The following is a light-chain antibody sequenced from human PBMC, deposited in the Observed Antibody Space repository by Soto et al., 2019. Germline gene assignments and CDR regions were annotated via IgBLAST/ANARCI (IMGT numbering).Light chain of an antibody. CDR3: QQYSKWPIT. Sequence: EMVITQSPAILSWCGGESATLSCRASQSVNSNYLAWYQQHPGQPPRLLIYGISTRATGIPARFSGSGSGTEFSLTISSLQSEDFAVYYCQQYSKWPITFGQGTRLEI. CDR2: GIS. CDR1: QSVNSN. V-gene: IGKV3-15*01. J-gene: IGKJ5*01.